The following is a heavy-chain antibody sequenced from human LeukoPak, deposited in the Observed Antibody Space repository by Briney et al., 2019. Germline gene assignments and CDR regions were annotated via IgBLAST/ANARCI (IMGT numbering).Heavy chain of an antibody. D-gene: IGHD4-17*01. CDR3: AAQGGSGDLRY. CDR2: IKRIIDGGTT. CDR1: GFTFSNTW. Sequence: GGSLRLSCAVSGFTFSNTWMNWVRQAPGKGLEWVGRIKRIIDGGTTDYAAPVKGRFTVSRDDSINTLCLQMSSLKTEDTAVYYCAAQGGSGDLRYWGQGTLVTVSS. V-gene: IGHV3-15*01. J-gene: IGHJ4*02.